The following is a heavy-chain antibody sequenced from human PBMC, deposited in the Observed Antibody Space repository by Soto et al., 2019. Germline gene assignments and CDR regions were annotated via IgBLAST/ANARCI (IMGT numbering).Heavy chain of an antibody. J-gene: IGHJ5*02. Sequence: EVQLVESGGGLVQPGGSLRLSCAASGFTFSNYNMNWVGQAPGKGLQWLSYISSGGGTIYYADSVRGRFTISRDNAKNSLYLQMNSLRAEDTAVYYCARELSSSSWYRWFDPWGQGTLVTVSS. CDR3: ARELSSSSWYRWFDP. CDR2: ISSGGGTI. D-gene: IGHD6-13*01. V-gene: IGHV3-48*01. CDR1: GFTFSNYN.